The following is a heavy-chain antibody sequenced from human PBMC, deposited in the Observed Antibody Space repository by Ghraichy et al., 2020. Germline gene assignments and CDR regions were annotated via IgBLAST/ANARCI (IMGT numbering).Heavy chain of an antibody. J-gene: IGHJ6*02. CDR1: EFTFSNYA. D-gene: IGHD2-15*01. V-gene: IGHV3-23*01. Sequence: LSLTCVASEFTFSNYAMSWVRQAPGKGLEWVSTISGSASNTYYPDSVKGRFTISRDNSKNTLYLQLNNLRVEDTAVYYCVKDTRRQIILAVAANANPYYAMDVWGQGTTVTVSS. CDR2: ISGSASNT. CDR3: VKDTRRQIILAVAANANPYYAMDV.